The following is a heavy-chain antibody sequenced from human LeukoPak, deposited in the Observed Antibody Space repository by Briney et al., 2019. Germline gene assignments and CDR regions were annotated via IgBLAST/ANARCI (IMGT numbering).Heavy chain of an antibody. CDR2: MSYDGTKK. Sequence: GGSLRLSCAASGFTFSSYGMHWVRQAPGKGLEWVAVMSYDGTKKYYADSVKGRFTISRDSSKNTLSLQMNSLRAEDTALYYCAKGSSAWYGWFDPWGQGTLVTVSS. D-gene: IGHD6-19*01. CDR3: AKGSSAWYGWFDP. V-gene: IGHV3-30*18. CDR1: GFTFSSYG. J-gene: IGHJ5*02.